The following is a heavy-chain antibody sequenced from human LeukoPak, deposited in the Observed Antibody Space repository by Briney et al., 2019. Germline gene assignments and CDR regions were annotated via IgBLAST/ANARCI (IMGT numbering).Heavy chain of an antibody. CDR1: GGSISSSSYY. Sequence: LETLSLTCTVSGGSISSSSYYWGWIRQPPGKGLEWIGSIYYSGSTYYNPSLKSRVTISVDTSKNQFSLKLSSVTAADTAVYYCARTSGYHDSSGYYYEYFDYWGQGTLVTVSS. CDR2: IYYSGST. J-gene: IGHJ4*02. V-gene: IGHV4-39*01. CDR3: ARTSGYHDSSGYYYEYFDY. D-gene: IGHD3-22*01.